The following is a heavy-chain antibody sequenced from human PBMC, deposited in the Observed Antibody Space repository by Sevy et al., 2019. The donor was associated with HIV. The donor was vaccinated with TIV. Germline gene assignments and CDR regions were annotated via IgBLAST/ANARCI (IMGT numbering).Heavy chain of an antibody. V-gene: IGHV3-30*02. Sequence: GGSLRLSCAASGFSYSSYGMHWVRQAPGKGLEWVAYIQYDGSNKDYADSVKGRFTISRDNSKNTLDLQMNSLRVEDTAGYCCVKEGGGGGGDHWGQGTLVTVSS. CDR3: VKEGGGGGGDH. D-gene: IGHD2-15*01. CDR2: IQYDGSNK. J-gene: IGHJ4*02. CDR1: GFSYSSYG.